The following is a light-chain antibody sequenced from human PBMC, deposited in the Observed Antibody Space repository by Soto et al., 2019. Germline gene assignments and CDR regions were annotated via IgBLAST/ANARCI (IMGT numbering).Light chain of an antibody. CDR1: QSVSSSS. V-gene: IGKV3-20*01. CDR3: QQYGGSPPYT. Sequence: EVVMTQSPGTLSLSPGDRATLSCRASQSVSSSSLAWYQQKPGQAPRLLIYHTSSRATGIPDRFSGSGSGTDFTLTISRLETEDFAVYYYQQYGGSPPYTFGQGTKVEIK. J-gene: IGKJ2*01. CDR2: HTS.